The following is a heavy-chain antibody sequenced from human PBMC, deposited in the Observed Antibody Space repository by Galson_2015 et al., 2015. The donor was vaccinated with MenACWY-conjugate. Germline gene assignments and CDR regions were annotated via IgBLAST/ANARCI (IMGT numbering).Heavy chain of an antibody. Sequence: TLSLTCTVSGDSITSYYWSWIRQPPGKGLEWIGYIYYSGSTNYNPSLKSRVTMSVDTSKNQFSLKLNSVTAADTAVYYCAVLPAAFPRHFDYWGQGTLVTVSS. CDR3: AVLPAAFPRHFDY. CDR2: IYYSGST. V-gene: IGHV4-59*01. CDR1: GDSITSYY. D-gene: IGHD2-15*01. J-gene: IGHJ4*02.